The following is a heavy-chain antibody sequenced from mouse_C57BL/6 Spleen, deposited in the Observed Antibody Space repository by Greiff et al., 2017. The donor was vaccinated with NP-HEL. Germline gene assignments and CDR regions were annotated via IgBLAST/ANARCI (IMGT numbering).Heavy chain of an antibody. D-gene: IGHD2-5*01. CDR3: ARNNPYYSNYVYAMDY. J-gene: IGHJ4*01. V-gene: IGHV2-9-1*01. Sequence: VKLMESGPGLVAPSQSLSITCTVSGFSLTSYAISWVRQPPGKGLEWLGVIWTGGSTNYNSALKSRLSISKDNSKSQVFLKMNSLQTDDTARYYCARNNPYYSNYVYAMDYWGQGTSVTVSS. CDR1: GFSLTSYA. CDR2: IWTGGST.